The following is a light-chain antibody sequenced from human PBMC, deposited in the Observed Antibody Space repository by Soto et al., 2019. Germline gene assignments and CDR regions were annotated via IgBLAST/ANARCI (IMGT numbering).Light chain of an antibody. CDR1: QSISSY. V-gene: IGKV1-39*01. J-gene: IGKJ1*01. CDR3: QQSYSTPRT. Sequence: DIQMTQSPSSLSASVGDRVTITCRASQSISSYLNWYQQKPGTAPNLLIYAASILQSGVPSRFSGSGSGTDFTLTISSLQPEDFATYYCQQSYSTPRTFGQGTKVEIK. CDR2: AAS.